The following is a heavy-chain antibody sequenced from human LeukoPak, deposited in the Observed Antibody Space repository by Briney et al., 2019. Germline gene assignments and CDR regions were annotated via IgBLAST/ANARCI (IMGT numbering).Heavy chain of an antibody. D-gene: IGHD3-10*01. CDR1: GGSISSYY. CDR3: ARERSGSGSYHSPFDY. V-gene: IGHV4-59*12. J-gene: IGHJ4*02. CDR2: IYYSGST. Sequence: PSETLSLTCTVSGGSISSYYWSWIRQPPGKGLEWIGYIYYSGSTNYNPSLKSRVTISVDTSKNQFSLKLSSVTAADTAVYYCARERSGSGSYHSPFDYWGQGTLVTVSS.